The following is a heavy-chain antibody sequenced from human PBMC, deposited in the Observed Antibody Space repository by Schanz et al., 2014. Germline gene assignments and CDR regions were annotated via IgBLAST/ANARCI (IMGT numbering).Heavy chain of an antibody. J-gene: IGHJ3*02. D-gene: IGHD2-8*01. Sequence: EVQLVESGGGLVQPGGSLRLSCAASGFTFSSYWMSWVRQAPGKGLEWVANIKQDGSEKYYVDSVKGRFTISRDNAKHSLYLQMNSLRAEDTAVYYCARLGRMGAFDIWGQGTMVTVSS. CDR1: GFTFSSYW. CDR3: ARLGRMGAFDI. V-gene: IGHV3-7*01. CDR2: IKQDGSEK.